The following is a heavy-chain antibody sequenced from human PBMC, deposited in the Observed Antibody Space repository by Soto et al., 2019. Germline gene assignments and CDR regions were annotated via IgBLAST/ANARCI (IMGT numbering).Heavy chain of an antibody. J-gene: IGHJ4*02. CDR3: EKDRPGVMPATFDY. CDR2: ISGSGHSR. V-gene: IGHV3-23*01. Sequence: GGSLRLSCEGSGFTFSNYAMNWVRQAPGKGLEWVSGISGSGHSRYYAESVTGRFTISRDNSKNTLYLQINSLRAEDTAVYYSEKDRPGVMPATFDYWGQGTLVTVSS. CDR1: GFTFSNYA. D-gene: IGHD1-26*01.